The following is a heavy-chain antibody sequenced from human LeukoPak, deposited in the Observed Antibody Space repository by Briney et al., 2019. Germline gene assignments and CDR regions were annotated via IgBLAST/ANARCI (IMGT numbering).Heavy chain of an antibody. CDR3: ARATLSDYYFNY. CDR2: INPSGGST. V-gene: IGHV1-46*01. J-gene: IGHJ4*02. CDR1: GYTFTSYY. Sequence: ASVTVSCKASGYTFTSYYMHWVRQAPGQGLEWMGIINPSGGSTSYAQKFQGRVTMTRDTSTNTVYVELNSLRSEDTAVYFCARATLSDYYFNYWGQGTLVTVSS.